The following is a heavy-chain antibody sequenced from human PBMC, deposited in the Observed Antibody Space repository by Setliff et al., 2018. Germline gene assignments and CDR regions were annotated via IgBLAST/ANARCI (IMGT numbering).Heavy chain of an antibody. V-gene: IGHV3-33*08. CDR1: GFTFSTYR. J-gene: IGHJ4*02. CDR3: ARTCSGSGCYAGLES. D-gene: IGHD2-15*01. CDR2: IWGDGVNK. Sequence: GGSLRLSCAASGFTFSTYRMHWVRQAPGKGLEWVAVIWGDGVNKFHADSVKGRFTISRDNSKNTLYLQMNSLRPEDTAVYYCARTCSGSGCYAGLESWGQGTPVTRLL.